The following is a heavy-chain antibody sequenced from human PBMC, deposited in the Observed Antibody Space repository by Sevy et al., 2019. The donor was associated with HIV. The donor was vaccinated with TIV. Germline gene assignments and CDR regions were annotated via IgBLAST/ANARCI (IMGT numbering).Heavy chain of an antibody. CDR1: GGSISSYY. V-gene: IGHV4-4*07. CDR2: IYTSGST. CDR3: ARGGPPTSSGSYFDS. D-gene: IGHD1-26*01. J-gene: IGHJ4*02. Sequence: SETLSLTCTVSGGSISSYYWNWIRQPAGKGLEWIGRIYTSGSTNYNPSLKSRVTMSVDTSKNQFSLKLSSVTAADTAVYDCARGGPPTSSGSYFDSWGQGTLVTVSS.